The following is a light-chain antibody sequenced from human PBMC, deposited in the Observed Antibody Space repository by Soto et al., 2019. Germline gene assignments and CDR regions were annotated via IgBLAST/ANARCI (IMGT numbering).Light chain of an antibody. V-gene: IGKV3-20*01. CDR3: QQYGSSPRRT. J-gene: IGKJ1*01. Sequence: EIVLTQSPGTLSLSPGEGATLSCRAGQSVSSSYLAWYQQKPGQAPRLFIYGASSRATGIPDRFSGSGSGTDFTLTISRLEPEDFAVYYCQQYGSSPRRTFGQGTKVDIK. CDR1: QSVSSSY. CDR2: GAS.